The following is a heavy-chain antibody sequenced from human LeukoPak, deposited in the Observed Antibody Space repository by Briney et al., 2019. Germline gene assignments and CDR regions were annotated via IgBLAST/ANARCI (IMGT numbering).Heavy chain of an antibody. CDR3: ARGRWSGYGLDY. CDR2: INHSGST. Sequence: SETLSLTCAAYGGSFSGYYWSWIRQPPGKGLEWIGEINHSGSTNYNPSLKSRVTISVDTSKNQFSLKLSSVTAADTAVYYCARGRWSGYGLDYWGQGTLVTVSS. CDR1: GGSFSGYY. D-gene: IGHD5-12*01. V-gene: IGHV4-34*01. J-gene: IGHJ4*02.